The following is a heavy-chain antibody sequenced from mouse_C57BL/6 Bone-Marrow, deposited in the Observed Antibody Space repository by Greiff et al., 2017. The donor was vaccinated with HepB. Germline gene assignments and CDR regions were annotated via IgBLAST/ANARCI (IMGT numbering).Heavy chain of an antibody. CDR2: IYPGSGST. Sequence: QVQLQQSGAELVKPGASVKMSCKASGYTFTSYWITWVKQRPGQGLEWIGDIYPGSGSTNYNEKFKSKATLTVDTSSSTAYMQLSSLTSEDSAVYYCAREDHYYAMDYWGQGTSVTVSS. J-gene: IGHJ4*01. CDR3: AREDHYYAMDY. CDR1: GYTFTSYW. V-gene: IGHV1-55*01.